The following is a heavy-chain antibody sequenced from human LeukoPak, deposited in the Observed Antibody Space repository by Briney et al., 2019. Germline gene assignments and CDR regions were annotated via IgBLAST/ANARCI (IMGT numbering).Heavy chain of an antibody. J-gene: IGHJ4*02. D-gene: IGHD2/OR15-2a*01. Sequence: GGSLKLSCAASGFTFSASALHWVRQAPGKGLVWVSVIKSDGSGTTYADSVKGRFTISRDNAKNTVYLQMNSLRADDTAMYYCAKDYFGSIDYWGQGTLVTVSS. CDR3: AKDYFGSIDY. CDR2: IKSDGSGT. CDR1: GFTFSASA. V-gene: IGHV3-74*01.